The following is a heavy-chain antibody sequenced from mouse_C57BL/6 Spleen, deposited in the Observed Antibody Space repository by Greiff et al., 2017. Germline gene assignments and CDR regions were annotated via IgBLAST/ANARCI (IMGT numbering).Heavy chain of an antibody. Sequence: QVQLQQPGAELVKPGASVKLSCKASGYTFTSYWMQWVNQRPGQGLEWIGEIDPSDSYTNYNQKFKGKATVTVDTASSTAYMQLSSLTSEDSAVYYCARSTVVASYYFDYWGQGTTLTVSS. D-gene: IGHD1-1*01. J-gene: IGHJ2*01. CDR3: ARSTVVASYYFDY. CDR1: GYTFTSYW. CDR2: IDPSDSYT. V-gene: IGHV1-50*01.